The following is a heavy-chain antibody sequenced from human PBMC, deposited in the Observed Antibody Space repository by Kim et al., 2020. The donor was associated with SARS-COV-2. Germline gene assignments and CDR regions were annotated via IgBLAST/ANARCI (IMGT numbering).Heavy chain of an antibody. Sequence: GGSLRLSCAASGFTFSSYAMSWVRQAPGKGLEWVSAISGSGGSTYYADSVKGRFTISRDNSKNTLYLQMNSLRAEDTAVYYCAKSEHDYDYVWGSYRMGYFDYWGQGTLVTVSS. CDR2: ISGSGGST. J-gene: IGHJ4*02. CDR1: GFTFSSYA. CDR3: AKSEHDYDYVWGSYRMGYFDY. V-gene: IGHV3-23*01. D-gene: IGHD3-16*02.